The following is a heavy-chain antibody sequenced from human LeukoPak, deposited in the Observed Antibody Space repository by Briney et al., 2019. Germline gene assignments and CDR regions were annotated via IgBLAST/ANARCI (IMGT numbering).Heavy chain of an antibody. CDR3: AKDHVSGTTDY. CDR1: GFTFSSYA. J-gene: IGHJ4*02. Sequence: PGGSLRLSCAASGFTFSSYAMAWVRQAPGKGLEWVSTILNNGDNTYYADSVKGRFTISRDNSKNTLYLQMKSLRADDTAVYYCAKDHVSGTTDYWGQGTLVTVSS. V-gene: IGHV3-23*01. D-gene: IGHD1-14*01. CDR2: ILNNGDNT.